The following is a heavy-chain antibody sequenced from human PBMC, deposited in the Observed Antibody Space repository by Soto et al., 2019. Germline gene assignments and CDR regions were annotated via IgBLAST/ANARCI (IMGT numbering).Heavy chain of an antibody. CDR1: GFTFSYYE. CDR2: ISGGDSEI. CDR3: ARCYFGSGTYCF. D-gene: IGHD3-10*01. Sequence: PGGSLRLSCEASGFTFSYYEMNWVRQAPGMGLEWVSYISGGDSEITYYADSVRGRFTISRDNAKNSLYLQMNSLRVEDTAVYYCARCYFGSGTYCFWGQGTLATVSS. V-gene: IGHV3-48*03. J-gene: IGHJ1*01.